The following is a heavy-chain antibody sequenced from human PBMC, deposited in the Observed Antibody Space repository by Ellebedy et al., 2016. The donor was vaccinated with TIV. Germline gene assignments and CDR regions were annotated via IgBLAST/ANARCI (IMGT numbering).Heavy chain of an antibody. CDR1: GGSFSGYY. CDR3: ASDRGSGSYSL. Sequence: SETLSLXXTVSGGSFSGYYWSWIRQPPGKGLEWIGYIYHSGSTYYNPSLKSRVTISVDRSKNQFSLKLSSVTAADTAVYYCASDRGSGSYSLWGQGTLVTVSS. CDR2: IYHSGST. D-gene: IGHD3-10*01. J-gene: IGHJ4*02. V-gene: IGHV4-34*01.